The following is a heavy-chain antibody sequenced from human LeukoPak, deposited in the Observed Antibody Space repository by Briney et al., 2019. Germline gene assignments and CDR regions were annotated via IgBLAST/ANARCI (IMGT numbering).Heavy chain of an antibody. J-gene: IGHJ5*02. Sequence: GASVKVSCKTSGYPFSTWEINWVRQAAGQGLEWLGWVHPDSGNTDYAQKFRGRVTMSGDTSTSTAYMELSGLRLDDTAVYFCARGPRNDPWGQGTLVTVSS. CDR2: VHPDSGNT. D-gene: IGHD1-14*01. CDR1: GYPFSTWE. V-gene: IGHV1-8*01. CDR3: ARGPRNDP.